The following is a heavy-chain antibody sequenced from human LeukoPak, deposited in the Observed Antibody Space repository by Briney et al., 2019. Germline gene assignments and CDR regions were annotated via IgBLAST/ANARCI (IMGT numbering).Heavy chain of an antibody. Sequence: GGSLRLSCAASGFTFSSYEMNWVRQAPGKGLEWVSYISSSGSTIYYADSVKGRFTISRDNAKNSLYLQMNSLRAEDTAVYYCARGQTTFLLGYYYDSSGFDYWGQGTLVTVSS. D-gene: IGHD3-22*01. CDR3: ARGQTTFLLGYYYDSSGFDY. J-gene: IGHJ4*02. CDR2: ISSSGSTI. CDR1: GFTFSSYE. V-gene: IGHV3-48*03.